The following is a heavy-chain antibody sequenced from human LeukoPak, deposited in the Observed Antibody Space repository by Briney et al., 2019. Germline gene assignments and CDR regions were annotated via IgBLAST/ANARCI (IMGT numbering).Heavy chain of an antibody. Sequence: ASVKVSCKASGYTFTGYYMHWVRQAPGQGLEWMGIINPSGGSTSYAQKFQGRVTMTRDTSTSTVYMELSSLRSEDTAVYYCARGSSDTAMVSWFDPWGQGTLVTVSS. CDR2: INPSGGST. CDR1: GYTFTGYY. V-gene: IGHV1-46*01. CDR3: ARGSSDTAMVSWFDP. D-gene: IGHD5-18*01. J-gene: IGHJ5*02.